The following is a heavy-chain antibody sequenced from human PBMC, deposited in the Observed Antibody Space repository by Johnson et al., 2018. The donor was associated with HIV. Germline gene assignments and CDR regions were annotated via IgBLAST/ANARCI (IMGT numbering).Heavy chain of an antibody. D-gene: IGHD3-22*01. CDR1: GFTFSSYG. CDR3: AKDLIAHDSSGGDAFDI. Sequence: VQLVESGGGVVQPGGSLRLSCAASGFTFSSYGMHWVRQAPGKGLEWVAFIRYDGSNKYYADSVKGRFTISRDNSKNTLYLQMNSLRAEDTAVYYCAKDLIAHDSSGGDAFDIWGQGTMVTVSS. V-gene: IGHV3-30*02. J-gene: IGHJ3*02. CDR2: IRYDGSNK.